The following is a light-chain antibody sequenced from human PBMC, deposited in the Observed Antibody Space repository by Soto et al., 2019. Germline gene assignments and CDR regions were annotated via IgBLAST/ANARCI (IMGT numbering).Light chain of an antibody. Sequence: DVQMTQSPSTLSASVGYIVTITFRASQSISSWLAWYQQKPGKAPKLLIYDASTSESGVPSRFTGRGSGTEFTLTISSLQPEDFATYYCQQYKSYSRTFGQGTKVDI. J-gene: IGKJ1*01. CDR3: QQYKSYSRT. CDR2: DAS. CDR1: QSISSW. V-gene: IGKV1-5*01.